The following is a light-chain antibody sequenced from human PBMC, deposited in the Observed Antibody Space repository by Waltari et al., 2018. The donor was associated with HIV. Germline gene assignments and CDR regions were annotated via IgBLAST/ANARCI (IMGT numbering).Light chain of an antibody. CDR2: RNY. CDR3: AAWDGSLSNYV. CDR1: RSNIGSNY. V-gene: IGLV1-47*01. J-gene: IGLJ1*01. Sequence: QSVLTQPPSASGTPGQRVTVSCSGSRSNIGSNYVYWYQQLPGTAPKLLIDRNYQRPSGVPDRCSGSKSGTSASRAISGLRSEDEADYYCAAWDGSLSNYVFGTGTKVTVL.